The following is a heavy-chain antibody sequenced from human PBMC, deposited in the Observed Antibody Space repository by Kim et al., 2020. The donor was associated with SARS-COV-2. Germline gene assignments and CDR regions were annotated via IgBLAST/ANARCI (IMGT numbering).Heavy chain of an antibody. J-gene: IGHJ6*02. CDR3: ARDHRRRHDTMVRGVEYYYYGLDV. D-gene: IGHD3-10*01. V-gene: IGHV4-31*03. Sequence: SETLSLTCSVSGGSITSGDYYWSWIRQHAGKGLEWIGYISYSGSTHYNPSLKSRLTISIDTSKKQFSLKLTSVTAADTAVYYCARDHRRRHDTMVRGVEYYYYGLDVWGQGTTVTISS. CDR1: GGSITSGDYY. CDR2: ISYSGST.